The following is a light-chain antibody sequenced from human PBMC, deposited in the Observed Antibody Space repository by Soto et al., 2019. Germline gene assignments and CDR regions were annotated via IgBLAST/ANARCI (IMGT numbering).Light chain of an antibody. CDR1: QGISNH. J-gene: IGKJ3*01. CDR3: QKYSSAPFT. CDR2: DAS. V-gene: IGKV1-27*01. Sequence: DIQMTQSPSSLSASVGDRVTITCRASQGISNHLVWYQQKPGKVPKLLIYDASTLQSGVPSRFSGSGSGTDFTLTISSLQPEYVATYYCQKYSSAPFTFGPGTKVDIK.